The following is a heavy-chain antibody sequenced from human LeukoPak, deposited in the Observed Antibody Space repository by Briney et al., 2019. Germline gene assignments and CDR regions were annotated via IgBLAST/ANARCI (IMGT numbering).Heavy chain of an antibody. CDR1: GYSISSGNY. V-gene: IGHV4-38-2*02. CDR3: ARGYGGHVDY. D-gene: IGHD4-23*01. Sequence: PSETLSLTCTVSGYSISSGNYWGWIRQFPGKGPEWIGNIYHSGTTYYNPSLKSRVTISVDTSKNQFSLKLSSVTAADTAVYYCARGYGGHVDYWGQGTLVTVSS. J-gene: IGHJ4*02. CDR2: IYHSGTT.